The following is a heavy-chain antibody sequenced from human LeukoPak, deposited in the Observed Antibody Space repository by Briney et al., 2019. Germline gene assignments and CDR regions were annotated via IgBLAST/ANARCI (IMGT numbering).Heavy chain of an antibody. V-gene: IGHV1-46*01. CDR1: GYTFTSYG. J-gene: IGHJ4*02. Sequence: ASVKVSCKASGYTFTSYGISWVRQAPEQGLEWMGMITPSGGISYAQKFQGRVTMTRDMSTNTVYMELSSLRSEDTAVYYCVRDRMEMVGDDYGDYGIDYWGQGTLVTVSS. CDR2: ITPSGGI. CDR3: VRDRMEMVGDDYGDYGIDY. D-gene: IGHD4-17*01.